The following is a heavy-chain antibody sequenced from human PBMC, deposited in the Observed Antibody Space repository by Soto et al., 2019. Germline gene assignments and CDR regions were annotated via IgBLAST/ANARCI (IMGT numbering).Heavy chain of an antibody. J-gene: IGHJ4*02. CDR1: GGSIDSYY. CDR3: ARQGTVTRRFDS. CDR2: IYYDGST. D-gene: IGHD4-17*01. V-gene: IGHV4-59*08. Sequence: SVTLCLTWTVSGGSIDSYYWSWIRQPPGKGLEWIGYIYYDGSTSYSPSLKSRVTISVDTSKKQFSLKLTSVTAADTAVYYCARQGTVTRRFDSWGQGTLVTVSS.